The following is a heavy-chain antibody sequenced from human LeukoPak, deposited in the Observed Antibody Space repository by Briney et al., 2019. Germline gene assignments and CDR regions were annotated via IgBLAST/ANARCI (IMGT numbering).Heavy chain of an antibody. V-gene: IGHV3-30*03. J-gene: IGHJ4*02. Sequence: PGGSLRLSCEASGFSFGYYGMHWVRQVPDKGLEWVAVITYDGSDEYYADSVKGRFTISRGNSKNTLFLQMNNLRVEDTAVYYCVRQAQEDYWGQGTLVTVSS. CDR1: GFSFGYYG. D-gene: IGHD2-15*01. CDR3: VRQAQEDY. CDR2: ITYDGSDE.